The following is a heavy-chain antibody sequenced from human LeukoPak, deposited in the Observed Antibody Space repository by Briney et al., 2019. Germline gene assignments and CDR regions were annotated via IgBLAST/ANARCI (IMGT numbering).Heavy chain of an antibody. J-gene: IGHJ4*02. V-gene: IGHV4-39*01. CDR3: ASHRHHGGHHF. Sequence: PSETLSLTCTVSGGSISSSSYYWGWVRQPPGKGLEWIGSIYYSGSTYYNSALNSRLTISVDTSKNQFSLNLASVTAADTAVYYCASHRHHGGHHFWGQGTLVTVSS. CDR2: IYYSGST. D-gene: IGHD3-16*01. CDR1: GGSISSSSYY.